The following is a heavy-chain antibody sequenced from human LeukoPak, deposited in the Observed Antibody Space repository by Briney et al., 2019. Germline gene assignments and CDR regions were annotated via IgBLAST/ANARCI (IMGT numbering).Heavy chain of an antibody. D-gene: IGHD2-15*01. CDR2: ISSSSSYI. CDR3: ARVDIVVVVAATDRYYYYGMDV. J-gene: IGHJ6*02. CDR1: GFTFSSYS. Sequence: GGSLRLSCAASGFTFSSYSMNWVRQAPGKGLEWVSSISSSSSYIYYADSVKGRFTISRDNAKNSLYLQMNSLRAEDTAVYYCARVDIVVVVAATDRYYYYGMDVWGRGTTVTVSS. V-gene: IGHV3-21*01.